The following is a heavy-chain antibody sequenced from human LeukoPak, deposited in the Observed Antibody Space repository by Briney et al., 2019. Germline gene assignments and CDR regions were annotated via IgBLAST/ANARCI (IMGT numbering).Heavy chain of an antibody. D-gene: IGHD5-24*01. J-gene: IGHJ3*01. CDR2: ISGTSAYI. V-gene: IGHV3-21*01. Sequence: GGSLRLSCAASGFTFSSYSMNWVRQAPGKGLEWVAFISGTSAYISYADSVKGRFTISRDNAKNSLYLQMDNLRAEDTAVYYCARKMDDAFDVWGQGTMVTVSS. CDR1: GFTFSSYS. CDR3: ARKMDDAFDV.